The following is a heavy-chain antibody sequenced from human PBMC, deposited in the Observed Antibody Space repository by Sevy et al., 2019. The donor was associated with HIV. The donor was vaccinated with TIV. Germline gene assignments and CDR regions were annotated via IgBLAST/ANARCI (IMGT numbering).Heavy chain of an antibody. CDR1: KFTVSNNY. CDR3: ARTVVLVDGPRNWLDT. V-gene: IGHV3-53*01. D-gene: IGHD2-8*02. J-gene: IGHJ5*02. Sequence: GGSLRLSCAVSKFTVSNNYMTWVRQAPGKGLEWVSTLYDSGAAYYAVSVKGRFTVSRDNSKNTFYLQMNSLRAEDTAVYYCARTVVLVDGPRNWLDTWGQGTLVTVSS. CDR2: LYDSGAA.